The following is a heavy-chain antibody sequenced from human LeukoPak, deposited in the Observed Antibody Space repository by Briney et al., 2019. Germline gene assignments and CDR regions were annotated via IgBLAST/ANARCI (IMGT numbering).Heavy chain of an antibody. Sequence: SETLSLTCTVSGGSSGSTSYYWAWLRQPPGKGLERIGSIYYSGSTYNNLSLKTRVTIFIDTYKNQFSLRLSSVTAADTAVYFCARQVFCNNGVCCRAIPSYHYMDVWGKGTTVTVSS. V-gene: IGHV4-39*01. CDR1: GGSSGSTSYY. CDR3: ARQVFCNNGVCCRAIPSYHYMDV. CDR2: IYYSGST. J-gene: IGHJ6*03. D-gene: IGHD2-8*01.